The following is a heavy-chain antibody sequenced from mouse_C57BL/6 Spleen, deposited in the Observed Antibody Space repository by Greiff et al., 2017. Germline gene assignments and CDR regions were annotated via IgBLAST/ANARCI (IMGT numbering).Heavy chain of an antibody. CDR2: IDPSDSET. CDR1: GYTFTSYW. CDR3: ARSGDGYSFAY. J-gene: IGHJ3*01. D-gene: IGHD2-3*01. V-gene: IGHV1-52*01. Sequence: QVQLKQPGAELVRPGSSVKLSCKASGYTFTSYWMHWVKQRPIQGLEWIGNIDPSDSETHYNQQFKDKATLTVDKSSSTAYMQLSSLTSEDSAVYYCARSGDGYSFAYWGQGTLVTVSA.